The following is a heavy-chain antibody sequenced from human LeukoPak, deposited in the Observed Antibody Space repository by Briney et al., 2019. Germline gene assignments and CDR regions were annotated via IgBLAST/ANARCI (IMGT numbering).Heavy chain of an antibody. D-gene: IGHD3-3*01. J-gene: IGHJ6*02. CDR3: ARAFAHYDFWSGYYWASMDV. CDR2: IIPILGIA. CDR1: GGTFSSYA. Sequence: ASVKVSCKASGGTFSSYAISWVRQAPGQGLEWMGRIIPILGIANYAQKFQGRVTITADKSTSTAYMELSSLRSEDTAVYYCARAFAHYDFWSGYYWASMDVWGQGTTVTVSS. V-gene: IGHV1-69*04.